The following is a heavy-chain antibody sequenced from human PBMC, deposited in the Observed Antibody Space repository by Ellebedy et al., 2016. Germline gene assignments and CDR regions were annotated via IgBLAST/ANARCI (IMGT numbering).Heavy chain of an antibody. V-gene: IGHV4-39*01. CDR1: GGSVSSSIYY. J-gene: IGHJ5*02. CDR2: IYYSGNT. Sequence: GSLRLSCTVSGGSVSSSIYYWAWIRQPPGKGLEWIGNIYYSGNTYSSPSLKSRLTISVDTSKNQFSLNLNSVTAADTAVYFCARQRCSGDSCYSRATWFDPWGQGTLVTVSS. CDR3: ARQRCSGDSCYSRATWFDP. D-gene: IGHD2-15*01.